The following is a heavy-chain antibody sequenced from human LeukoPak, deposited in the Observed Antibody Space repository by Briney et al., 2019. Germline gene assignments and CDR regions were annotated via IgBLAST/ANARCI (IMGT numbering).Heavy chain of an antibody. CDR3: AKPIAAAGLDAFDI. D-gene: IGHD6-13*01. Sequence: PSETLSLTCAVYGGSFSGYYWSWIRQPPGKGLEWIGEINHSGSTNYNPSLKSRVTISVDTSKNQFSLKLSSVTAADTAVYYCAKPIAAAGLDAFDIWGQGTMVTVSS. V-gene: IGHV4-34*01. CDR1: GGSFSGYY. J-gene: IGHJ3*02. CDR2: INHSGST.